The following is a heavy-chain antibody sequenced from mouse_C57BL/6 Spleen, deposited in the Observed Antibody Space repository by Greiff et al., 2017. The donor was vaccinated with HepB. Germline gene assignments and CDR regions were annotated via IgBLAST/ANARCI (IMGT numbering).Heavy chain of an antibody. CDR2: IYPGDGDT. CDR1: GYAFSSSW. Sequence: QVQLQQSGPELVKPGASVKISCKASGYAFSSSWMNWVKQRPGKGLEWIGRIYPGDGDTNYNGKFKGKATLTADKSSSTAYMQLSSLTSEDSAVYFCARDYGSSPPFDYWGQGTTLTVSS. CDR3: ARDYGSSPPFDY. D-gene: IGHD1-1*01. V-gene: IGHV1-82*01. J-gene: IGHJ2*01.